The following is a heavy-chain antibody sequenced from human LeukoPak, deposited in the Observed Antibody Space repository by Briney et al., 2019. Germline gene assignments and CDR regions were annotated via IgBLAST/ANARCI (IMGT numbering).Heavy chain of an antibody. V-gene: IGHV1-46*01. CDR3: ARVNWSGYDFRGAFDI. D-gene: IGHD5-12*01. Sequence: ASVKVSCKASGYTFTSYYMHWVRQAPGQGREWMGIINPSGGSTSYAQKFQGRVTMTRDMSTSTVYMELSSLRSEDTAVYYCARVNWSGYDFRGAFDIWGQGTMVTVSS. CDR1: GYTFTSYY. J-gene: IGHJ3*02. CDR2: INPSGGST.